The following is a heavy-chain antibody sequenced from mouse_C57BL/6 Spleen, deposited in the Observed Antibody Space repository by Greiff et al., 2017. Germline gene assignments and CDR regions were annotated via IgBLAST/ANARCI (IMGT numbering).Heavy chain of an antibody. CDR2: IHPYNGGT. CDR3: ARGYLDY. Sequence: VHVKQSGPVLVKPGASVKMSCKASGYTFTDSYMNWVKQSHGKSLEWIGVIHPYNGGTSYNQKFKGKATLTVDKSSSTAYMELNSLTSADSVVYYWARGYLDYWGQGTSVTVSS. D-gene: IGHD2-2*01. CDR1: GYTFTDSY. J-gene: IGHJ4*01. V-gene: IGHV1-19*01.